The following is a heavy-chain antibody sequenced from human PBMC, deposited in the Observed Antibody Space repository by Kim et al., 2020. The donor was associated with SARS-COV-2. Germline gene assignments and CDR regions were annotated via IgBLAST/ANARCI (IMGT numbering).Heavy chain of an antibody. J-gene: IGHJ3*02. D-gene: IGHD7-27*01. CDR3: AKDLGTLVAKGGDAFDI. CDR1: GFTFSSYA. Sequence: GGSLRLSCAASGFTFSSYAMSWVRQAPGKGLEWVSAISGSGGSTYYADSVKGRFTISRDNSKNTLYLQMNSLRAEDTAVYYCAKDLGTLVAKGGDAFDIWGQGTMVTVSS. V-gene: IGHV3-23*01. CDR2: ISGSGGST.